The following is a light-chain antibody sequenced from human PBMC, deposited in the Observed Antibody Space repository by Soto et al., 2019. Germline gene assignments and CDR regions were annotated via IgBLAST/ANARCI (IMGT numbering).Light chain of an antibody. Sequence: EIVMTQSPATLSVSPGERATLSCRASQSVSGSDLAWCQQKPGQAPRLLISGVSNRATGTPDRFSGSGSGTDFTLTISSLEPEDFAVFYCHQYGISPPTFGPGTKVDIK. J-gene: IGKJ1*01. V-gene: IGKV3-20*01. CDR1: QSVSGSD. CDR2: GVS. CDR3: HQYGISPPT.